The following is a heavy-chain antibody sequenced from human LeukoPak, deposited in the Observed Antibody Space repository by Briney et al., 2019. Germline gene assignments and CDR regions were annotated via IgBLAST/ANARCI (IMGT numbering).Heavy chain of an antibody. CDR1: GFTLSSFA. D-gene: IGHD6-13*01. CDR2: ISGGGGST. V-gene: IGHV3-23*01. CDR3: AKASSSWYDYFNY. J-gene: IGHJ4*02. Sequence: AGGSLRLSCAVSGFTLSSFAMSWVRQAPGKGLGCVSGISGGGGSTDYADSVKGRFTISRDNSKNTLYLQMDSLRAEDTAVYYCAKASSSWYDYFNYWGQGTLVTVSS.